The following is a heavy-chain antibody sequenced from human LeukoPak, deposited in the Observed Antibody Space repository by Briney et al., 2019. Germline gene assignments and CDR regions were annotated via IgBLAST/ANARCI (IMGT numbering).Heavy chain of an antibody. J-gene: IGHJ1*01. V-gene: IGHV1-69*05. D-gene: IGHD3-22*01. CDR3: ARSYYDSSGYFQH. Sequence: SLKVSCKASGGTFTRYAISCVRQAPGQGLEWMGRIIPIFGTANYAQKFQGRVTITTDESTSTAYMELSSLRSEDTAVYYCARSYYDSSGYFQHWGQGTLVTVSS. CDR1: GGTFTRYA. CDR2: IIPIFGTA.